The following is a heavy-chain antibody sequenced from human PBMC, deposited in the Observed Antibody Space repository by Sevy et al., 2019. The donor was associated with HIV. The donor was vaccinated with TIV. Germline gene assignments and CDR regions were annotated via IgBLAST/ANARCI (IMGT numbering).Heavy chain of an antibody. Sequence: GGSLRLSCAASGFTFSSYEMNWVRQAPGKGLEWVSYISSSGSTIYYADSVKGRFTISRDNAKNSLYLQMNSLRAEDTAVYYCARSMTTVTTGDAFDIWGQGTMVTVSS. J-gene: IGHJ3*02. CDR3: ARSMTTVTTGDAFDI. D-gene: IGHD4-17*01. CDR1: GFTFSSYE. V-gene: IGHV3-48*03. CDR2: ISSSGSTI.